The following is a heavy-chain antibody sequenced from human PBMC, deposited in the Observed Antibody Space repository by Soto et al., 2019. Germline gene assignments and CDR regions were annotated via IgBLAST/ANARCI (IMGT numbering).Heavy chain of an antibody. CDR3: ARVIAAAGIDY. CDR1: GGSFSGYY. Sequence: SETLSLTCAVYGGSFSGYYWSWIRQPPGKGLEWIGEINHSGSTNYNPSLKSRVNISVDTSKNQFSLKLSSVTAADTAVYYCARVIAAAGIDYWGQGTLVTVSS. CDR2: INHSGST. J-gene: IGHJ4*02. D-gene: IGHD6-13*01. V-gene: IGHV4-34*01.